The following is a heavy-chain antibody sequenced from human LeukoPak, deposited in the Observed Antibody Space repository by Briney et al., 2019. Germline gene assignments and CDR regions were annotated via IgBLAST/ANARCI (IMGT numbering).Heavy chain of an antibody. CDR1: GGSISSSNW. Sequence: SGTLSLTCAVSGGSISSSNWWSWVRQPPGKGLEWIGEIYHSGSTNYNPSLKSRVTISVDKSKNQFSLKLSSVTAADTAVYYCARGVAYYDFWSGYSTGNWFDPWGQGTLVTVSS. D-gene: IGHD3-3*01. J-gene: IGHJ5*02. CDR2: IYHSGST. V-gene: IGHV4-4*02. CDR3: ARGVAYYDFWSGYSTGNWFDP.